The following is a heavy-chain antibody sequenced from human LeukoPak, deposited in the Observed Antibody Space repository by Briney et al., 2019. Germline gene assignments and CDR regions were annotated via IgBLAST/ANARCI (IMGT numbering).Heavy chain of an antibody. Sequence: GGSLRLSCAASGFTFSSYAMHWVRQAPGKGLEWVAVISYDGSNKYYADSVKGRFTISRDNSKDTLYLQMNSLRAEDTAVYYCARDGYSSSWYQWVNWFDPWGQGTLVTVSS. CDR3: ARDGYSSSWYQWVNWFDP. CDR2: ISYDGSNK. V-gene: IGHV3-30-3*01. J-gene: IGHJ5*02. D-gene: IGHD6-13*01. CDR1: GFTFSSYA.